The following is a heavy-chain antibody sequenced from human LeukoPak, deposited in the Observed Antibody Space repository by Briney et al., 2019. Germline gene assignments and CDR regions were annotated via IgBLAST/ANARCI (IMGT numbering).Heavy chain of an antibody. V-gene: IGHV3-48*03. Sequence: PGGSLRLSCAASGFTFSSYEMNWVRQAPGKGLEWVSYISSGSTIYYADSVKGRFTISRDNAKNSLYLQMNSLRAEDTAVYYCARAAGYYDSSGPHSFDYWGQGTLVTVSS. CDR3: ARAAGYYDSSGPHSFDY. J-gene: IGHJ4*02. CDR2: ISSGSTI. CDR1: GFTFSSYE. D-gene: IGHD3-22*01.